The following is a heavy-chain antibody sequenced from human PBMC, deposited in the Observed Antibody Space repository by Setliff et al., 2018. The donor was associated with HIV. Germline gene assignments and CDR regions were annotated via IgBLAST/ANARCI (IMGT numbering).Heavy chain of an antibody. CDR2: IKDDGSDE. CDR3: ARAYNVYDYRFDSSGYDY. J-gene: IGHJ4*02. CDR1: GLTFNRYW. Sequence: GGSLRLSCVASGLTFNRYWMSWVRQVPGKGLEWVANIKDDGSDENYADSVKGRFSISRDSAENSLHLQMNSLGAEDTAVYYCARAYNVYDYRFDSSGYDYWGQGTLVTVSS. D-gene: IGHD3-22*01. V-gene: IGHV3-7*03.